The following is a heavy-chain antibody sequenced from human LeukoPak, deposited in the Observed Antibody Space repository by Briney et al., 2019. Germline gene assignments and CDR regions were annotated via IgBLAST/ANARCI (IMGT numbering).Heavy chain of an antibody. D-gene: IGHD3-10*01. V-gene: IGHV4-39*07. Sequence: SETLSLTCTVSGGSISSSSYYWGWIRQPPGKGLEWIGSIYYSGSTYYNPSLKSRVTISVDTSKNQFSLKLSSVTAADTAVYYCARDQYGSGSYYYWGQGTLVTVSS. J-gene: IGHJ4*02. CDR1: GGSISSSSYY. CDR2: IYYSGST. CDR3: ARDQYGSGSYYY.